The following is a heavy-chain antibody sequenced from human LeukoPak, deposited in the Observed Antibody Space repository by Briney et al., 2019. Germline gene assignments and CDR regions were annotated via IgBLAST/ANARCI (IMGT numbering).Heavy chain of an antibody. CDR3: AKDVYDTSGYYGLMSDH. J-gene: IGHJ4*02. CDR1: GFTFSNSA. D-gene: IGHD3-22*01. Sequence: PGGSLRLSCAASGFTFSNSAMTWVRQAPGKGLEWVASISRSGDSTNYADSVKGRFTISRDNSKNTLSLQMTSLRAEDTAIYYCAKDVYDTSGYYGLMSDHWGRGTLVTVSS. V-gene: IGHV3-23*01. CDR2: ISRSGDST.